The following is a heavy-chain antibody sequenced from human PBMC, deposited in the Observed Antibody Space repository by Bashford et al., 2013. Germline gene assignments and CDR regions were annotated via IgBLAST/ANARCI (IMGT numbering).Heavy chain of an antibody. V-gene: IGHV3-30-3*01. D-gene: IGHD3-16*02. J-gene: IGHJ6*02. CDR3: AREFIWGSYREGSGMDV. CDR1: GFTFSSYA. CDR2: ISYDGSNK. Sequence: GGSLRLSCAASGFTFSSYAMHWVRQAPGKGLEWVAVISYDGSNKYYADSVKGRFTISRDNSKNTLYLQMNSLRAEDTAVYYCAREFIWGSYREGSGMDVWGQGTTVTVSS.